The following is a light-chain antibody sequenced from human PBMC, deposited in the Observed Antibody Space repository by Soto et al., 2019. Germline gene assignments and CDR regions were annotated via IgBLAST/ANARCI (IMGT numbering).Light chain of an antibody. J-gene: IGKJ5*01. CDR2: AAS. CDR1: QDISTW. CDR3: QQASSIPPPT. V-gene: IGKV1-12*01. Sequence: DVQMTQSPSSVSASVGDRVTISFRVSQDISTWLAWFQQKLGKAPKLLIYAASSLQSGVPSRFSGSGSGTVFTLTISSLQPEDFAAYFCQQASSIPPPTFGQGTRLEIK.